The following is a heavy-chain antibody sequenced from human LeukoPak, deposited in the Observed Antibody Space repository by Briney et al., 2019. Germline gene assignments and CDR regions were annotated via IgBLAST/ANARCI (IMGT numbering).Heavy chain of an antibody. J-gene: IGHJ6*03. CDR3: ARTKQLWFGELYYYYMDV. CDR1: GGSISSYY. D-gene: IGHD3-10*01. CDR2: IYYSGST. Sequence: SETLSLTCTVSGGSISSYYWSWIRQPPGKGLEWIGYIYYSGSTNYNPSLKSRVTISVDTSKNQFSLKLSSVTAADTAVYYCARTKQLWFGELYYYYMDVWGKGTTVTVSS. V-gene: IGHV4-59*01.